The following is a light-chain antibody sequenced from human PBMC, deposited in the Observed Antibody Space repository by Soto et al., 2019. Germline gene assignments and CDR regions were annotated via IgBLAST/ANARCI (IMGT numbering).Light chain of an antibody. CDR2: AAS. CDR3: LQDSNYPLT. CDR1: QGIGND. V-gene: IGKV1-6*01. J-gene: IGKJ4*01. Sequence: AIQMTQSPSSLSASVGDRVTITCRASQGIGNDVGWYQQKPGKAPKLLIYAASSLQSGVPSRFSGSGSGTDFTLTISRLQPEDLATYYFLQDSNYPLTFGGGTKVEIK.